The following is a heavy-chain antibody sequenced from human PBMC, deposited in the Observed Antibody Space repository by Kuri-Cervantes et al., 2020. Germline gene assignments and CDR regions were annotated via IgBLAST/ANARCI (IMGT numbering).Heavy chain of an antibody. Sequence: ASVKVSCKASGYSFTSYAITWVRQAPGQGLEWMGWISAYNGNTNYAQKLQGRVTMTTDTSTSTAYMELRSLRSDDTAVYYCARGGRRYYYDSSGYYPDYWGQGTLVTVSS. CDR2: ISAYNGNT. CDR1: GYSFTSYA. D-gene: IGHD3-22*01. V-gene: IGHV1-18*01. CDR3: ARGGRRYYYDSSGYYPDY. J-gene: IGHJ4*02.